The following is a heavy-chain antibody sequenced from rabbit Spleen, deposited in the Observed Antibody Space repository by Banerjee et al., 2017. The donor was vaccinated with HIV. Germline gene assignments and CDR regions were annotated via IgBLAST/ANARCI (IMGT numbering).Heavy chain of an antibody. Sequence: QSLEESGGGLVQPEGSLTLTCTVSGFSFSNGYYMCWVRQAPGKGLEWIGCINSFSSATVYATWAKGRFTVSRASWTTVTLQMTSLTAADTASYFCARDLPGVIGWNFNLWGPGTLVTVS. CDR3: ARDLPGVIGWNFNL. CDR2: INSFSSAT. V-gene: IGHV1S40*01. D-gene: IGHD1-1*01. CDR1: GFSFSNGYY. J-gene: IGHJ4*01.